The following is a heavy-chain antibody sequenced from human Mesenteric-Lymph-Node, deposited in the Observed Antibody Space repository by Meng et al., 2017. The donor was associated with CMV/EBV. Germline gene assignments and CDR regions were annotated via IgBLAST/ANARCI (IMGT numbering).Heavy chain of an antibody. CDR2: INPSNGLT. CDR1: TYQ. CDR3: AREGDWRFCTSTSCYQNWFDP. V-gene: IGHV1-46*01. D-gene: IGHD2-2*01. Sequence: TYQVHWVRQAPGQGLEWMGIINPSNGLTNYAEKFEDRLTMTRDTSTSTVYMELSSLRSEDTAMYFCAREGDWRFCTSTSCYQNWFDPWGQGALVTVSS. J-gene: IGHJ5*02.